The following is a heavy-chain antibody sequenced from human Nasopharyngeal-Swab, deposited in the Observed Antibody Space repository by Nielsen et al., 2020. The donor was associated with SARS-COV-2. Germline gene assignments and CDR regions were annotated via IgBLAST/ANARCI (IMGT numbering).Heavy chain of an antibody. V-gene: IGHV4-59*08. CDR1: GDSISRYY. Sequence: SETLSLTCTVSGDSISRYYWGWIRQPPGKGLEWIGDFSYSVITHYNASLKSRVTISLDTSKNQFSLKLSSVTAADTGVYYCARVVVGGLVDSWGQGTLVTVSS. CDR2: FSYSVIT. CDR3: ARVVVGGLVDS. J-gene: IGHJ4*02. D-gene: IGHD1-26*01.